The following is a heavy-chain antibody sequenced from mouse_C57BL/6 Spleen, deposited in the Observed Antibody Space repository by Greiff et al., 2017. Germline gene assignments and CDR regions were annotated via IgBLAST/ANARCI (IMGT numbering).Heavy chain of an antibody. CDR2: IYPGDGDT. CDR1: GYAFSSSW. V-gene: IGHV1-82*01. J-gene: IGHJ4*01. CDR3: EGSSRGYAMDY. Sequence: QVQLQQSGPELVKPGASVKISCKASGYAFSSSWMNWVKQRPGKGLEWIGRIYPGDGDTNYNGKFKGKATLTADKSSSTAYMQLSSLASADAAVYFCEGSSRGYAMDYWGQGTSVTVSS.